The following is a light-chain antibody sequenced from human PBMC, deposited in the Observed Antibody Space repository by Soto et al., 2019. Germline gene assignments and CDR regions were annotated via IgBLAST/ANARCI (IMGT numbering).Light chain of an antibody. CDR2: DNS. CDR1: RSNIGAGYD. Sequence: QSVLTQPPSLSEAPGQRVTISCTGSRSNIGAGYDVHWYQHLPGTAPKVLIFDNSNRPSGVPDRFSGSKSGTSASLAITGLQAEDEADYYCHSYDVSLRGPAFGGGTKLTVL. V-gene: IGLV1-40*01. J-gene: IGLJ2*01. CDR3: HSYDVSLRGPA.